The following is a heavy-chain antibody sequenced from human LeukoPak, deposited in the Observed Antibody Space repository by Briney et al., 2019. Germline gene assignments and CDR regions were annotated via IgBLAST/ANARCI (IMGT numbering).Heavy chain of an antibody. D-gene: IGHD3-22*01. Sequence: SQTLSLTCAISWDSVSNNSATWDGIRQSPSSGLEGLRRTYYRSKWYNDYAVSVKSRITINPDTSKNQVSMQLNHVTPEDMAVYYCARERLYYDTSCYYCYLDQWPQGTLVSVSS. V-gene: IGHV6-1*01. CDR1: WDSVSNNSAT. J-gene: IGHJ4*02. CDR3: ARERLYYDTSCYYCYLDQ. CDR2: TYYRSKWYN.